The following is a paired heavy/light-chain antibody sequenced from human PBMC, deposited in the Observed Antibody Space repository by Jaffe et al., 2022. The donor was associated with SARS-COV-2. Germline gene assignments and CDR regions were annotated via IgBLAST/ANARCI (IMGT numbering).Heavy chain of an antibody. Sequence: EVQLVQSGAEVKKPGESLKISCKGSGYSFTNYWIGWVRQMPGKGLEWMGTIYPGDSDTRYNPSFQGQVIISADKSISTAYLQWSSLQASDTAIYYCVKTDGWYEGVDDWGQGTLVTVSS. CDR1: GYSFTNYW. D-gene: IGHD6-19*01. V-gene: IGHV5-51*01. CDR3: VKTDGWYEGVDD. J-gene: IGHJ4*02. CDR2: IYPGDSDT.
Light chain of an antibody. V-gene: IGKV5-2*01. Sequence: ETTLTQSPAFMSATPGDKVRISCKASQDIEDDLNWYQQKPGEAPIFIIQEATTLVPGIPPRFSGSGYGRDFTLTINNIESGDAAYYFCLQHDNFPLTFGQGTKVEIK. CDR2: EAT. J-gene: IGKJ1*01. CDR1: QDIEDD. CDR3: LQHDNFPLT.